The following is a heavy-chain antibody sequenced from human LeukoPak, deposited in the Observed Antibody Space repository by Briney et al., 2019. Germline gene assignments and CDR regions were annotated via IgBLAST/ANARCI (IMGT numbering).Heavy chain of an antibody. CDR1: GFTFSSYS. J-gene: IGHJ6*02. CDR3: ATDFWSGYYSGV. V-gene: IGHV3-21*01. D-gene: IGHD3-3*01. Sequence: GGFLRLSCAASGFTFSSYSMNWVRQAPGKGLEWVSSISSSSSYIYYADSVKGRFTISRGNAKNSLYLQMNSLRAEDTAVYYCATDFWSGYYSGVWGQGTTVTVSS. CDR2: ISSSSSYI.